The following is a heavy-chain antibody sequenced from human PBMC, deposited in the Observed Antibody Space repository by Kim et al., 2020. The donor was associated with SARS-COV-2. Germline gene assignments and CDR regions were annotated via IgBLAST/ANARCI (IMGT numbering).Heavy chain of an antibody. D-gene: IGHD6-13*01. J-gene: IGHJ4*02. CDR1: GYSFTSYW. V-gene: IGHV5-51*01. Sequence: GESLKISCKGSGYSFTSYWIGWVRQMPGKGLEWMGIIYPGDSDIRYSPSFQGQVTISADKSISTAYLQWSSLKASDTAMYYCARFRGSGQQLVPSDYWGQGTLVTVSS. CDR2: IYPGDSDI. CDR3: ARFRGSGQQLVPSDY.